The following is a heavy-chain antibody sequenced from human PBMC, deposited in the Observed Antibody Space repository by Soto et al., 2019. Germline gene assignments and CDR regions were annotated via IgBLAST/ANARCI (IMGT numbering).Heavy chain of an antibody. CDR1: GGSVSSGSYY. CDR3: ARDYRKVVT. CDR2: IYYSGST. D-gene: IGHD6-6*01. V-gene: IGHV4-61*01. J-gene: IGHJ5*02. Sequence: PSETLSLTCTVSGGSVSSGSYYWSWIRQPPGKGLEWIGYIYYSGSTNYNPSLKSRVTISVDTSKNQFSLKLSSVTAAATAVHYCARDYRKVVTWGQGTLVTVSS.